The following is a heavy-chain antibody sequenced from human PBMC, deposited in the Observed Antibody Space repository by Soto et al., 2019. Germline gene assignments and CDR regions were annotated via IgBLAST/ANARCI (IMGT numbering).Heavy chain of an antibody. J-gene: IGHJ4*02. V-gene: IGHV1-18*01. Sequence: ASVKVSCKTSGYTFTAYGLAWLRQAPGQRPEWLGWVSTNDDRTNYAQKFQGRVAMTTDRSTATTSMELRSLRADDTAVYYCARELNTESSAYYSFAFWGQGTLVTVSS. CDR3: ARELNTESSAYYSFAF. D-gene: IGHD3-22*01. CDR1: GYTFTAYG. CDR2: VSTNDDRT.